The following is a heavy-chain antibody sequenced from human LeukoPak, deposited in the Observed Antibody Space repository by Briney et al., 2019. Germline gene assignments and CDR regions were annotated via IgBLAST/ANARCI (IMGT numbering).Heavy chain of an antibody. CDR1: GFTFSSYW. J-gene: IGHJ4*02. D-gene: IGHD2-2*01. CDR3: VRDGEGSTPFDS. Sequence: GGSLRLSCAAPGFTFSSYWMHWVRQAPGKGRVWVSRIDFDGSGTPYADSVRGRFTISRDNAKNTLYLQMNSLRAEDTAVYYCVRDGEGSTPFDSWGQGTLVTVSS. V-gene: IGHV3-74*01. CDR2: IDFDGSGT.